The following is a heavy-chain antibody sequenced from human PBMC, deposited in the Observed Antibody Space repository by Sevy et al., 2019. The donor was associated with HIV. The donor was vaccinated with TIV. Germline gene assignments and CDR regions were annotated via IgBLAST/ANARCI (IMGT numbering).Heavy chain of an antibody. J-gene: IGHJ6*02. CDR2: IRFDATIK. V-gene: IGHV3-30*02. CDR3: AEGLRIVEIPAAIDYYYGMDV. Sequence: GGSLRLSCAASGFTFSNYGMHWVRQAPGKGLEWVAFIRFDATIKYYRDSVKGRLTISRDNSKSTLYLQMNSLRAEDTAVYFCAEGLRIVEIPAAIDYYYGMDVWGQGTTVTVSS. D-gene: IGHD2-2*01. CDR1: GFTFSNYG.